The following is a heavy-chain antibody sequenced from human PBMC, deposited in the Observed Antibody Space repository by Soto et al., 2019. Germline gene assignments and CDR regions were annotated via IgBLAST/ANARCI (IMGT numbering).Heavy chain of an antibody. D-gene: IGHD3-22*01. CDR1: GGSISSGGYY. V-gene: IGHV4-31*03. Sequence: SETLSLTCTVSGGSISSGGYYWSWIRQHPGKGLEWIGYIYYSGSTYYNPSLKSRVTISVDTSKNQFSLKLSSVTAADTAVYYCARGGNSSGYYLYWYFDLWGRGTLVTSPQ. J-gene: IGHJ2*01. CDR2: IYYSGST. CDR3: ARGGNSSGYYLYWYFDL.